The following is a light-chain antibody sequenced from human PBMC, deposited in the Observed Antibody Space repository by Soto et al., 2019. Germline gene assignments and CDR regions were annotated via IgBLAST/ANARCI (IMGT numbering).Light chain of an antibody. J-gene: IGKJ5*01. V-gene: IGKV3-11*01. CDR1: QSVSSY. CDR3: QQRSNWPTIT. CDR2: DAS. Sequence: ELVLTQSPGTLSLSPGERATISCRASQSVSSYLAWYQQKPCQAPRLLIYDASNRATGIPARFSGSGSGTDFTLTISSLEPEDFAVYYCQQRSNWPTITFGQGTRLEIK.